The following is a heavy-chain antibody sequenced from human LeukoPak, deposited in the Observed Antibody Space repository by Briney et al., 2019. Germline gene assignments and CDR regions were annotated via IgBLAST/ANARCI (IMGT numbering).Heavy chain of an antibody. CDR1: GFTFSSYW. D-gene: IGHD3-16*02. J-gene: IGHJ4*02. V-gene: IGHV3-30*02. Sequence: PGGSLRLSCAASGFTFSSYWMSWVRQAPGKGLEWVAFIRYDGSNKYYADSVKGRFTISRDNSKNTLYLQMNSLRAEDTAVYYCAKGSSKGYVWGSYRPSYYYFDYWGQGTLVTVSS. CDR2: IRYDGSNK. CDR3: AKGSSKGYVWGSYRPSYYYFDY.